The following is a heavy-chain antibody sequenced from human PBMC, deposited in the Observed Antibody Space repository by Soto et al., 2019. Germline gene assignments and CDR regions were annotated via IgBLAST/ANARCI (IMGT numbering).Heavy chain of an antibody. CDR1: GVTFSSYA. CDR2: IIPIFGTA. CDR3: AREKIITGTNGAFDI. Sequence: GASLKLSCKSSGVTFSSYAISWVRQAPGQGLEWMWGIIPIFGTANYAQKLQGRVTITADESTSTAYMELSSLRSEDTPVYYCAREKIITGTNGAFDIWGQGTMVTVSS. J-gene: IGHJ3*02. V-gene: IGHV1-69*13. D-gene: IGHD1-20*01.